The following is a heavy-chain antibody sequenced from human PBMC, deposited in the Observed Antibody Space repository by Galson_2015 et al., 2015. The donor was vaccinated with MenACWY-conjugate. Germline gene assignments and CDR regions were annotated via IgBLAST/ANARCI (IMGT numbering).Heavy chain of an antibody. CDR2: ISSSSTI. CDR3: ARDLDIVEVPNALGNLDY. Sequence: SLRLSCAASGFTFSSYSLNWVRQAPGKGLEWISYISSSSTIYYADSVKGRFAISRDNAKNSLYLQMNSLGAEDTAVYYCARDLDIVEVPNALGNLDYWGQGTLVTVSS. J-gene: IGHJ4*02. CDR1: GFTFSSYS. V-gene: IGHV3-48*04. D-gene: IGHD2-2*03.